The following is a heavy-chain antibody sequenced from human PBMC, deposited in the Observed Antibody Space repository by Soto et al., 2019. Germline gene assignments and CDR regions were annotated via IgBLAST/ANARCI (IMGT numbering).Heavy chain of an antibody. CDR2: IFYNGTT. CDR1: GVSLTSYY. Sequence: NPSETLSLTCSVSGVSLTSYYWSWIRQTPGKTLEWIGCIFYNGTTNYNPSLKGRVTISLDMSKNQFSLKLNSVTAEDTALYYCARGKGTHRYWGQGALVTVSS. V-gene: IGHV4-59*01. J-gene: IGHJ4*02. D-gene: IGHD3-10*01. CDR3: ARGKGTHRY.